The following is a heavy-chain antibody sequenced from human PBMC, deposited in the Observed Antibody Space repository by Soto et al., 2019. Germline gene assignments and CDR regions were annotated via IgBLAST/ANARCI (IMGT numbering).Heavy chain of an antibody. V-gene: IGHV4-39*01. Sequence: QLQLQESGPGLVKPSETLSLTCTVSGGSVSSNNIYWGWIRQPPGKGLEWIGSVHNSGSTYYNPSLKSRVAISVDTSKNQFSLKLSSVTAADTAVYFCARGLSSPSAAGLWGQGTLVTVSS. CDR2: VHNSGST. CDR3: ARGLSSPSAAGL. D-gene: IGHD6-6*01. CDR1: GGSVSSNNIY. J-gene: IGHJ4*02.